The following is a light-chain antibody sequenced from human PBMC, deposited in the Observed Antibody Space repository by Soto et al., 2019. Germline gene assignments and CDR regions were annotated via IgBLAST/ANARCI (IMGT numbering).Light chain of an antibody. CDR3: GTWDTGLSVGV. CDR2: EVS. J-gene: IGLJ3*02. V-gene: IGLV2-18*01. CDR1: SSDVGSYNR. Sequence: QSALTQPPSVSGSPGQSVTISCTGTSSDVGSYNRVSWYQQPPGTAPKLMIYEVSNRPSGVPDRFSGSKSGNTASLTISGLQAEDEADYYCGTWDTGLSVGVFGGGTKVTVL.